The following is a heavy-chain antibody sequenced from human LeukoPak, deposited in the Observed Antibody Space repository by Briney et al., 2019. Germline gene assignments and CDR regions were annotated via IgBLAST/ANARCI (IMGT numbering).Heavy chain of an antibody. V-gene: IGHV1-2*02. Sequence: ASVKVSCKASGYTFTGYYMHWVRQAPGQGLEWMGWINPNSGGTNYAQKFQGRVTMTRDTSISTAYMELSRLRAEDTAFYYCAINGGGDSGYGNFDYWGQGTLVTVSS. CDR1: GYTFTGYY. CDR3: AINGGGDSGYGNFDY. D-gene: IGHD5-12*01. J-gene: IGHJ4*02. CDR2: INPNSGGT.